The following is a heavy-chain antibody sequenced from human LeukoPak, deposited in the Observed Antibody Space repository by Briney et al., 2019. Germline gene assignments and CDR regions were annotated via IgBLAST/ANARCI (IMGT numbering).Heavy chain of an antibody. V-gene: IGHV1-69-2*01. J-gene: IGHJ5*02. CDR2: VDPEDGET. CDR1: GYSFTDYF. CDR3: TTAGKFYYGSGSPSWFDP. D-gene: IGHD3-10*01. Sequence: GASAKVSCKSSGYSFTDYFMHWVQQAPGKGLEWMGRVDPEDGETIYGEKFQGRVTITADTSTDTAYMELGSLRSEDTAVYYCTTAGKFYYGSGSPSWFDPWGQGTLVTVSS.